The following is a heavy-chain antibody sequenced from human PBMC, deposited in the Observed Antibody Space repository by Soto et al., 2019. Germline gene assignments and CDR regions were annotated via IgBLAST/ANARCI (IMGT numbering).Heavy chain of an antibody. CDR2: MNAKSGDT. CDR1: GYTFSDFD. V-gene: IGHV1-8*01. J-gene: IGHJ6*02. D-gene: IGHD3-16*01. Sequence: ASVKVSCKASGYTFSDFDINWLRQASGQGPEWMGWMNAKSGDTFFAQRFQDKFNMTWDTSLSTAYMEVGSLTSDDTAIYYCARGNPFNYAGFDVWGQGTTVTGSS. CDR3: ARGNPFNYAGFDV.